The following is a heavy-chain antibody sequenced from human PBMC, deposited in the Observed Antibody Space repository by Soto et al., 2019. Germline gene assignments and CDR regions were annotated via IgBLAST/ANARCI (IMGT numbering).Heavy chain of an antibody. CDR2: FDPEDGET. J-gene: IGHJ6*02. D-gene: IGHD1-26*01. Sequence: ASVKVSCKVSGYTLTELSMHWVRQAPGEGLEWMGGFDPEDGETIYAQKFQGRVTMTEDTSTDTAYMELSSLRSEDTAVYYCATCGSYYRRGGLYYYYYGMDVWGQGTTVTVYS. CDR3: ATCGSYYRRGGLYYYYYGMDV. CDR1: GYTLTELS. V-gene: IGHV1-24*01.